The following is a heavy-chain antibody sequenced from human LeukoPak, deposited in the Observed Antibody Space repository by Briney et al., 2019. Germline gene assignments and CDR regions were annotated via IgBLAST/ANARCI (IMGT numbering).Heavy chain of an antibody. V-gene: IGHV4-38-2*02. J-gene: IGHJ4*02. CDR2: IYHSGST. CDR1: GYSISSGYY. CDR3: ASGGIAVAGPLY. Sequence: PSETLSLTCTVSGYSISSGYYWGWIRQPPGKGLEWIGSIYHSGSTYYNPSLKSRVTISVDTSKNQFSLKLSSVTAADTAVYYCASGGIAVAGPLYWGRGTLVTVSS. D-gene: IGHD6-19*01.